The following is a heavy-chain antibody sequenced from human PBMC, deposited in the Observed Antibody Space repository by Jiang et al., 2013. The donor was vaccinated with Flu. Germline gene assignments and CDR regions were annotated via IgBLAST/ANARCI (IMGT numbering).Heavy chain of an antibody. CDR3: AKGQTVAGEFD. Sequence: VQLVESGGGVVQPGKSLRLSREASGLIFSIYSMHWVRHTPDKGLEWVASISYDGSNQDYADSVKGRFTIARDNSENTVDLHMTSLRPEDTAVYYCAKGQTVAGEFD. CDR1: GLIFSIYS. D-gene: IGHD6-19*01. J-gene: IGHJ4*01. CDR2: ISYDGSNQ. V-gene: IGHV3-30*18.